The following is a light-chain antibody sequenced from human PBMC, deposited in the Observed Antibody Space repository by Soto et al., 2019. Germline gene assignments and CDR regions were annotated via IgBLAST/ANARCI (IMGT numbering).Light chain of an antibody. CDR3: LQYNKWLT. J-gene: IGKJ4*01. V-gene: IGKV3-15*01. CDR1: QSVSSN. Sequence: EIVMTQSPGTLSVSPGERATLSCRASQSVSSNLTWFQQKPGQAPRLLIYGASTRATNIPARFSGSGSGTDFPLTITSLQPEDFAVYYRLQYNKWLTFRGGPQVEIK. CDR2: GAS.